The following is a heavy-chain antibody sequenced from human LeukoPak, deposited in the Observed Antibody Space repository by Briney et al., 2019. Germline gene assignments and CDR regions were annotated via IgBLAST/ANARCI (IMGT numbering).Heavy chain of an antibody. J-gene: IGHJ4*02. CDR1: GYTLTEIS. D-gene: IGHD3-10*01. CDR2: FDPENGET. V-gene: IGHV1-24*01. Sequence: ASVKVSCKVSGYTLTEISMYWVRQAPGKGLEWMGRFDPENGETLYAQKFQGRVTMTEDTSTDTAYMELSGLRSEDTAVYFCARGPIGAPDYYFDYWGQGTLVTVSS. CDR3: ARGPIGAPDYYFDY.